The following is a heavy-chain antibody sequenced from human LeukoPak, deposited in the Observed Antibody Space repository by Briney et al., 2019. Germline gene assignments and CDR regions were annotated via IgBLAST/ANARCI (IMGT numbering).Heavy chain of an antibody. CDR1: GDSISSYY. D-gene: IGHD2-15*01. CDR2: IYYTGDT. Sequence: PPETLSLTCTVSGDSISSYYWNWIRQSPGKRLEWIGYIYYTGDTNYNPSLRSRVTISLDMSKNQFSLRLSSVTAADTAVYYCAGGSENYPSFDYGGKGTLVTVSS. J-gene: IGHJ4*02. V-gene: IGHV4-59*01. CDR3: AGGSENYPSFDY.